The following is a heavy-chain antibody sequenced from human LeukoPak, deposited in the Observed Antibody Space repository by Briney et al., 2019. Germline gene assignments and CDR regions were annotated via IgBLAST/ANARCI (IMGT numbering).Heavy chain of an antibody. V-gene: IGHV4-59*01. CDR2: IYYSGST. Sequence: SETLSLTCTVSGGSISSYYWSWIRQPPGKGLEWIGYIYYSGSTNYNPSLKSRATISVDTSKNQFSLKLSSVTAADTAVYYCAQGRISRYYYYGMDVWGQGTTVTVSS. D-gene: IGHD2-15*01. CDR1: GGSISSYY. J-gene: IGHJ6*02. CDR3: AQGRISRYYYYGMDV.